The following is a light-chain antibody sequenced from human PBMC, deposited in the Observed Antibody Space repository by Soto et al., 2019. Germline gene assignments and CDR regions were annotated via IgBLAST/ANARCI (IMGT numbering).Light chain of an antibody. V-gene: IGLV2-14*01. J-gene: IGLJ1*01. CDR2: EVT. CDR3: SSYTSSSTRV. CDR1: SRDIGSYNY. Sequence: QSALTQPASVSGSPGQSITISCTGTSRDIGSYNYVSWYQQYPGKAPKLMIFEVTNRPSGVSNRFSGSKSGNTASLTISGLQAEDEANYYCSSYTSSSTRVFGTGTKLTVL.